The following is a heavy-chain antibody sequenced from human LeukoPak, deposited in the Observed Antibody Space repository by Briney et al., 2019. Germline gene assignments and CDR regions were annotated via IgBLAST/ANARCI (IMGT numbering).Heavy chain of an antibody. CDR1: GFTFSSYA. V-gene: IGHV3-23*01. CDR2: ISGSGGST. Sequence: GGFLRLSCAASGFTFSSYAMSWVRQAPGKGLEWVSAISGSGGSTYYADSVKGRFTISRDNSKNTLYLQMNSLRAADTAVYYCAKDKYSPNINNWFDPWGQGTLVTVSS. CDR3: AKDKYSPNINNWFDP. D-gene: IGHD5-18*01. J-gene: IGHJ5*02.